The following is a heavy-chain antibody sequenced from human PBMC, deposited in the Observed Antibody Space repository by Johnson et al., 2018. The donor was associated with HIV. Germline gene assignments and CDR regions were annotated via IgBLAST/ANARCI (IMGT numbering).Heavy chain of an antibody. J-gene: IGHJ3*02. Sequence: QVQLVESGGGLVKPGGSLRLSCAAPGFTFSDYYMSWSRQAPGKGLEWVSYISSSGSTLYYADSVKGRFTISRDNAKNSLYLQMNSLRAEDTAVYYCARAAYSGSHHDAFDIWGQGTMVTVSS. CDR3: ARAAYSGSHHDAFDI. CDR1: GFTFSDYY. D-gene: IGHD1-26*01. CDR2: ISSSGSTL. V-gene: IGHV3-11*04.